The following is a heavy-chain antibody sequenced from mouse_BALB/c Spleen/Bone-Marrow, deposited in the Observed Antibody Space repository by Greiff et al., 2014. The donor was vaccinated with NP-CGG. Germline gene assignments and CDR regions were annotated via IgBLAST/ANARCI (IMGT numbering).Heavy chain of an antibody. V-gene: IGHV1-87*01. J-gene: IGHJ4*01. D-gene: IGHD4-1*01. CDR3: AREGWDEDYAMDY. CDR1: GYTFTSYW. CDR2: IYPGDGDT. Sequence: VQLQQPGAELARPGASVKLSCKASGYTFTSYWMQWVKQRPGQGLEWIGAIYPGDGDTRYTQKFKGKATLTADKSSSTAYMQLSSLASEDSAVYYCAREGWDEDYAMDYWGQGTSVTVSS.